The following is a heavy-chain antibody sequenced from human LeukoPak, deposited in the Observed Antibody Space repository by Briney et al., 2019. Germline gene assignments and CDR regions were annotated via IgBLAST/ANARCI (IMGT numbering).Heavy chain of an antibody. CDR1: GFTFSSYS. J-gene: IGHJ3*02. V-gene: IGHV3-21*04. Sequence: GGSLRLSCAASGFTFSSYSMNWVRQAPGKGLEWVSSISSSSSYIYYADSVKGRFTISRDNSKNTLYLQMNSLRAEATAVYYCARDHGYYDSSGYYSTDAFDIWGQGTMVTVSS. CDR3: ARDHGYYDSSGYYSTDAFDI. CDR2: ISSSSSYI. D-gene: IGHD3-22*01.